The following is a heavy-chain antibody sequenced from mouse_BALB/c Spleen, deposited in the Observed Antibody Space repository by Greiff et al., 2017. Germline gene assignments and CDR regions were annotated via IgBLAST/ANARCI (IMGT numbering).Heavy chain of an antibody. CDR2: IDPANGNT. Sequence: VHVKQSGAELVKPGASVKLSCTASGFNIKDTYMHWVKQRPEQGLEWIGRIDPANGNTKYDPKFQGKATITADTSSNTAYLQLSSLTSEDTAVYYCARSSANYFDYWGQGTTLTVSS. CDR3: ARSSANYFDY. J-gene: IGHJ2*01. V-gene: IGHV14-3*02. CDR1: GFNIKDTY.